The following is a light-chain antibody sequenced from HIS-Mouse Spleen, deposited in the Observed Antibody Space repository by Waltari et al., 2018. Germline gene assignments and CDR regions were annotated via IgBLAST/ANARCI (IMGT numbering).Light chain of an antibody. CDR3: QQYNNWPC. Sequence: EIVMTQSPATLSVSPGERATLSCRASQSVSSNLAWYQQKPGQAPRLLIYGASTRATGIPARFSGSGSGTEFTLTISSLQSEDFAVYYCQQYNNWPCFGPRTKVDIK. CDR2: GAS. V-gene: IGKV3-15*01. J-gene: IGKJ3*01. CDR1: QSVSSN.